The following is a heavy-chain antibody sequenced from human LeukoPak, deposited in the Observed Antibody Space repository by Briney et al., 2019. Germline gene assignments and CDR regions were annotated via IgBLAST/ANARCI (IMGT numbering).Heavy chain of an antibody. CDR2: INHSGST. CDR3: ARVGGWYFFSGDY. CDR1: GFTVSSNY. V-gene: IGHV4-34*01. D-gene: IGHD6-19*01. Sequence: GSLRLSCAASGFTVSSNYMSWIRQPPGKGLEWIGEINHSGSTNYNPSLKSRVTISVDTSKNQFSLKLSSVTAADTAVYYCARVGGWYFFSGDYWGQGTLVTVSS. J-gene: IGHJ4*02.